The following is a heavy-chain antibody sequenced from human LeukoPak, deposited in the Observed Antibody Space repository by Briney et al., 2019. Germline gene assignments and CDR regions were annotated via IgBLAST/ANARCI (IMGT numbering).Heavy chain of an antibody. CDR3: ARGTTSQWELDY. CDR1: GGTFSSYA. D-gene: IGHD1-26*01. CDR2: IIPIFGTA. Sequence: SVKVSCKASGGTFSSYAISWVRQAPGQGLEWMGGIIPIFGTANYAQKFQGRVTMTRDTSTGTVYMELSSLRSEDTAVYYCARGTTSQWELDYWGQGTLVTVSS. V-gene: IGHV1-69*05. J-gene: IGHJ4*02.